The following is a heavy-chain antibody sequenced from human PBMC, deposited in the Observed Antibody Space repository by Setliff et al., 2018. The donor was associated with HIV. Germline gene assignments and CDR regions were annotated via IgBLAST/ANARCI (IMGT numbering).Heavy chain of an antibody. Sequence: ASVKVSCKASGYNFSNYYIHWVRQAPGQGLEWMGIFNPSAVTSYGQNLQGRLTLTRDTSTSTVYMDLSSLKSEETAVYYGVRGGGSSAYPPFEYWGQGTLVTVSS. D-gene: IGHD3-16*01. CDR1: GYNFSNYY. CDR2: FNPSAVT. CDR3: VRGGGSSAYPPFEY. V-gene: IGHV1-46*01. J-gene: IGHJ4*02.